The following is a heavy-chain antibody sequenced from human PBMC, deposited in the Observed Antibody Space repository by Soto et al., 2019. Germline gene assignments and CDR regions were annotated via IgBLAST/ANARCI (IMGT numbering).Heavy chain of an antibody. V-gene: IGHV4-4*07. D-gene: IGHD2-8*02. J-gene: IGHJ4*02. CDR3: ARGMTPPGAPAWYYFDS. CDR2: LSLSGTT. Sequence: QVQLQESGPGLMKPSETLSLTCTVSGASITGSSYWSWIRQPAGKGLEWIGRLSLSGTTSYNPSLRSRVTMSADVSKNQFSLRLTSVTAADTALYYCARGMTPPGAPAWYYFDSWGQGTLVTVSS. CDR1: GASITGSSY.